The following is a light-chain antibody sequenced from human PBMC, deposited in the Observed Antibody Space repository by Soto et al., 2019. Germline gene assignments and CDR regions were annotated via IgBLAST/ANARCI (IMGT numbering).Light chain of an antibody. Sequence: DIQMTQSPSSLSASAGDRVTITCRASQDIRNELGWFQQKPGKAPKRLIYIASSLQSGVPSRFSGSGSGTEFTLTISSLQPEDYATYYCLQHNDYPPTFGQGTKVEI. J-gene: IGKJ1*01. V-gene: IGKV1-17*01. CDR3: LQHNDYPPT. CDR1: QDIRNE. CDR2: IAS.